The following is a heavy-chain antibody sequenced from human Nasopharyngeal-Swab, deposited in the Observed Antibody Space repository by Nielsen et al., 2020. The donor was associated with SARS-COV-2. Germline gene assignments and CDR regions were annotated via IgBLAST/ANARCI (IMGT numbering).Heavy chain of an antibody. Sequence: WVRQAPGQGLEWMGWINAGNGNTKYSQKFQGRVTITRDTSASTAYMELSSLRSEDTAVYYCARKGILTGYYGYYYYMDVWGKGTTVTVSS. CDR3: ARKGILTGYYGYYYYMDV. D-gene: IGHD3-9*01. J-gene: IGHJ6*03. CDR2: INAGNGNT. V-gene: IGHV1-3*01.